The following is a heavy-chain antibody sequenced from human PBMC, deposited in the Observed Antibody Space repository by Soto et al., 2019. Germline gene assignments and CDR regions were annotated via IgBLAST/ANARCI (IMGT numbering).Heavy chain of an antibody. Sequence: TLSLTCTVSGGSISSGGYYWSWIRQHPGKGLEWIGYIYYSGSTYYNPSLKSRVTISVDTSKNQFSLKLSSVTAADTAVYYCARAVPDYYDSSGYYHDAFDIWGQGTMVTVSS. D-gene: IGHD3-22*01. J-gene: IGHJ3*02. CDR1: GGSISSGGYY. V-gene: IGHV4-31*03. CDR3: ARAVPDYYDSSGYYHDAFDI. CDR2: IYYSGST.